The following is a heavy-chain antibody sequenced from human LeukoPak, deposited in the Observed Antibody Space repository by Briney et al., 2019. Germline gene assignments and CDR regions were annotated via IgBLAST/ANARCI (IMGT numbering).Heavy chain of an antibody. Sequence: RSSETLSLTCTVSGGSISSYYWSWIRQPPGKGLEWIGYIYYSGSTNYNPSLKSRVTISVDTSKNQFSLKLSSVTAADTAVYYCARHGPVVTATDAFDLWGQGTMVTVSS. V-gene: IGHV4-59*08. CDR2: IYYSGST. CDR3: ARHGPVVTATDAFDL. D-gene: IGHD2-21*02. J-gene: IGHJ3*01. CDR1: GGSISSYY.